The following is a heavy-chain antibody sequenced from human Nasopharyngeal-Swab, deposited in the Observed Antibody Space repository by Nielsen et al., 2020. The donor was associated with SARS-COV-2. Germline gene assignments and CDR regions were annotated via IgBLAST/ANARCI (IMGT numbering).Heavy chain of an antibody. CDR2: IIPFFGTA. J-gene: IGHJ6*03. CDR1: GGTFSSYA. CDR3: AVGATGYYYMDV. Sequence: SVKASCKASGGTFSSYAISWVRQAPGQGLEWMGGIIPFFGTANYAQKFQGRVTITADESTSTAYMELSSLRSEDTAVYYCAVGATGYYYMDVWGKGTTVTVSS. V-gene: IGHV1-69*13. D-gene: IGHD1-26*01.